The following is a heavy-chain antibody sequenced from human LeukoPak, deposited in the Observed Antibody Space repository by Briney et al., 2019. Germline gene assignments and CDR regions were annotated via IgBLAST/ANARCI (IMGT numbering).Heavy chain of an antibody. CDR3: AREGRYYCSSTSCYVGYWFDP. D-gene: IGHD2-2*01. CDR1: GGSFSGYY. J-gene: IGHJ5*02. Sequence: SETLSLTCAVYGGSFSGYYWSWIRQPPGKGLEWIGEINHSGSTNYNPSLKSRVTISVDTSKNQFSLKLSSVTAADTAVYYCAREGRYYCSSTSCYVGYWFDPWGQGTLVTVSS. CDR2: INHSGST. V-gene: IGHV4-34*01.